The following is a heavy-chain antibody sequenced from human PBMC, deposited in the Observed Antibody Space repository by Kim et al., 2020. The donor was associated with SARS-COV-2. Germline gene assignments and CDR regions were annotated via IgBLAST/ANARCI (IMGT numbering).Heavy chain of an antibody. J-gene: IGHJ2*01. D-gene: IGHD1-26*01. Sequence: GGSLRLSCAASGFTFSSYGMHWVRQAPGKGLEWVAVIWYDGSNKYYADSVKGRFTISRDNSKNTLYLQMNSLRAEDTAVYYCARGSGSYYDWYFDLWGRGTLVTVSS. CDR3: ARGSGSYYDWYFDL. CDR1: GFTFSSYG. CDR2: IWYDGSNK. V-gene: IGHV3-33*01.